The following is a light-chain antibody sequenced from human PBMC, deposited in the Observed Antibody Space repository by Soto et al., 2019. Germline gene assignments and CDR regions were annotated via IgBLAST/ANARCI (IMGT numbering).Light chain of an antibody. Sequence: DIALTQSPDSLTLSLGERATINCKSSQSVLYSSYNKSYLAWYQVKPGRPPKTLFSWASTREPGVPDRFTGSESVTDFTLTITSLQAADVAVYYCQQYYSTLNTFGQGTRLEIK. J-gene: IGKJ5*01. CDR3: QQYYSTLNT. V-gene: IGKV4-1*01. CDR1: QSVLYSSYNKSY. CDR2: WAS.